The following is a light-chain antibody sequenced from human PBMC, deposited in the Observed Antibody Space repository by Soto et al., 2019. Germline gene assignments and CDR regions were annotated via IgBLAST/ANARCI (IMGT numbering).Light chain of an antibody. CDR1: HGIGSS. V-gene: IGKV3-15*01. Sequence: EIVITQYPATLSVSPGEGATLSCRASHGIGSSFAWYQQKPGQTPRLLIYGASTRATGVPARFSGSGSGTDFTLTINSLQSEDFAVYYCQHYANWPLTFGGGTKVDIK. J-gene: IGKJ4*01. CDR3: QHYANWPLT. CDR2: GAS.